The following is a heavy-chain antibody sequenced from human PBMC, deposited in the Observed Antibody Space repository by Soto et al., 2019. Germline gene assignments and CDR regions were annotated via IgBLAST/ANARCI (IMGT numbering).Heavy chain of an antibody. J-gene: IGHJ6*03. CDR1: GFTFSSYS. CDR3: ARVPVTLVPHYYYYMDV. Sequence: GGSLRLSCAASGFTFSSYSMNWVRQAPGKGLEWVSYISSSSSTIYYADSVKGRFTISRDNAKNSLYLQMNSLRAEDTAVYYCARVPVTLVPHYYYYMDVWGKGTTVTVSS. CDR2: ISSSSSTI. D-gene: IGHD4-17*01. V-gene: IGHV3-48*01.